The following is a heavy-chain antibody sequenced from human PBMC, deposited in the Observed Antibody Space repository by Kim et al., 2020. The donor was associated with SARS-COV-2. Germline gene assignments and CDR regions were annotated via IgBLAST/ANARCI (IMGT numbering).Heavy chain of an antibody. CDR2: IKKKSHGGTT. V-gene: IGHV3-15*01. Sequence: GGSLRLSCAASGFTFTNAWMNWVRQAPGKGLEWVGRIKKKSHGGTTDYAAPVKGRFTISRDDSTNTVYLQMDSLKTDDTAMYYCSASGSNWYVTYWGQGTLVTVSS. J-gene: IGHJ4*02. CDR3: SASGSNWYVTY. D-gene: IGHD6-13*01. CDR1: GFTFTNAW.